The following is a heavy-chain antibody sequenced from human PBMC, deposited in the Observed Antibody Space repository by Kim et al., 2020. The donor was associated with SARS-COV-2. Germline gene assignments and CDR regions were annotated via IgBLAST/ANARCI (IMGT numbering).Heavy chain of an antibody. Sequence: GGSLRLSCAVSGFTFSNSAMSWVRHAPGKALEWVSTFTSSGTTYYSDSVKGRFTVSRDISKNTAYLHLNSLRAEDTAVYYCARGGSFDYWGQGTLVTVSS. CDR1: GFTFSNSA. D-gene: IGHD2-15*01. CDR3: ARGGSFDY. CDR2: FTSSGTT. V-gene: IGHV3-23*01. J-gene: IGHJ4*02.